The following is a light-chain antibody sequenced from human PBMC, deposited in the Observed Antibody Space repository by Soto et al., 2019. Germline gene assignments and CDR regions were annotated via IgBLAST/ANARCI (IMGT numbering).Light chain of an antibody. V-gene: IGLV2-23*01. CDR1: SSNVGTYDL. Sequence: QSALTQPASVSASPGQSITISCTGTSSNVGTYDLVSWYQHHPDKAPKLIIYEGTKRPSGISSRFSGSKSGNTASLTISGLQAVDGADYYCCSFAVGAAVVFGAGTKLTVL. CDR2: EGT. CDR3: CSFAVGAAVV. J-gene: IGLJ2*01.